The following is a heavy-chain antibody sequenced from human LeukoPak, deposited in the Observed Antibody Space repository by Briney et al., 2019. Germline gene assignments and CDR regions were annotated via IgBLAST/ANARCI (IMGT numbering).Heavy chain of an antibody. V-gene: IGHV4-34*01. Sequence: TSETLSLTCAVYGGSFSGYYWNWIRQPPGKGLEWIGEINHSGSTNYNPSLKSRVPMSVDTSKNQFSLKLSSVTAADTAVYYCARVMIWGNYRRLYYFDYWGPGTLVTVSS. J-gene: IGHJ4*02. CDR3: ARVMIWGNYRRLYYFDY. CDR1: GGSFSGYY. CDR2: INHSGST. D-gene: IGHD3-16*02.